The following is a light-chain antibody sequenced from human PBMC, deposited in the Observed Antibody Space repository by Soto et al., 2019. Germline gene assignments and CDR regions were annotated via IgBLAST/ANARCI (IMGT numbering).Light chain of an antibody. CDR1: SSDIGIYNY. CDR3: SSYAGSKIVV. V-gene: IGLV2-8*01. CDR2: EVT. J-gene: IGLJ2*01. Sequence: QSALTQPPSASGSPGRSVTISCTGTSSDIGIYNYVSWYQQYPGKTPQLVIYEVTKRPSGVPDRFSGSKSGNTASLTVSGLRTEDEADYYCSSYAGSKIVVFGGGTKVTV.